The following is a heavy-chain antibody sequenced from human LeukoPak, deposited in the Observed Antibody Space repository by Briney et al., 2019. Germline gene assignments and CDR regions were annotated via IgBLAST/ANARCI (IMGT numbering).Heavy chain of an antibody. J-gene: IGHJ4*02. D-gene: IGHD2-2*03. CDR2: NYYSGST. V-gene: IGHV4-39*07. CDR1: GGSISSSSYY. Sequence: PSETLSLTCTVSGGSISSSSYYWGWIRQPPGKGLEWIGSNYYSGSTYYNPSLKSRVTISVDTSKNQFSLKLSAVTAADTAVYYCAREGMDNDYFDYWGQGTLVTASS. CDR3: AREGMDNDYFDY.